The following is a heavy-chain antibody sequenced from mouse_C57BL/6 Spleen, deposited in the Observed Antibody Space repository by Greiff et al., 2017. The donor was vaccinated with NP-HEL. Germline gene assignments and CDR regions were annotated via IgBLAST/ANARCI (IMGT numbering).Heavy chain of an antibody. CDR2: INPNNGGT. CDR1: GYTFTDYN. Sequence: EVQLQQSGPELVKPGASVKIPCKASGYTFTDYNMDWVKQSHGKSLEWIGDINPNNGGTIYNQKFKGKATLTVDKSSSTAYMELRSLTSEDTAVYYCARRHYGSSYPFAYWGQGTLVTVSA. J-gene: IGHJ3*01. CDR3: ARRHYGSSYPFAY. D-gene: IGHD1-1*01. V-gene: IGHV1-18*01.